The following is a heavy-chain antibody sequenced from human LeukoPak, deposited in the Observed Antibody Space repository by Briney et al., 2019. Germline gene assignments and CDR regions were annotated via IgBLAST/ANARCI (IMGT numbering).Heavy chain of an antibody. CDR2: INHSGST. CDR1: GGSFSGYY. J-gene: IGHJ4*02. D-gene: IGHD3-22*01. CDR3: AGGYDSSGYYDY. Sequence: PSETLSLTCAVYGGSFSGYYWSWIRQPPGKGLEWIGEINHSGSTNYNPSLKSRVTIPVDTSKNQFSLKLSSVTAADTAVYYCAGGYDSSGYYDYWGQGTLVTVSS. V-gene: IGHV4-34*01.